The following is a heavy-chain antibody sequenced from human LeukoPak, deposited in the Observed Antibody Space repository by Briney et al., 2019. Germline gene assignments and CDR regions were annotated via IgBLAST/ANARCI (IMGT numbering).Heavy chain of an antibody. CDR3: AGSTYDNWFDP. J-gene: IGHJ5*02. CDR2: IYHSGST. D-gene: IGHD2-8*01. CDR1: GGSISSSSYY. Sequence: PSETLSLTCTVSGGSISSSSYYCGWIRQPPGKGPEWIGSIYHSGSTYYNPSLKSRVTLSVETSKNQFSLKLSSVTAADTAVYYCAGSTYDNWFDPWGQGTLVTVSS. V-gene: IGHV4-39*01.